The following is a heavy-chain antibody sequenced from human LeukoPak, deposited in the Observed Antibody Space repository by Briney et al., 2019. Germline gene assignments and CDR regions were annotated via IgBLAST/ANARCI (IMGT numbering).Heavy chain of an antibody. CDR1: GFTFSSNA. J-gene: IGHJ4*02. Sequence: PGGSLRLSCAASGFTFSSNAMSWVRQAPRKGLEWVSGISVNGGSTYYADSVKGRFTISRDNSKNTLYLQMNSLRAEDTAVYYCAGFAPLDYWGQGTLVTVSS. CDR2: ISVNGGST. V-gene: IGHV3-23*01. CDR3: AGFAPLDY. D-gene: IGHD3-16*01.